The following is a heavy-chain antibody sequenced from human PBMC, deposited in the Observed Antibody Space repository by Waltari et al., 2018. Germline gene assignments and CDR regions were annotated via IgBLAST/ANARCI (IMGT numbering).Heavy chain of an antibody. V-gene: IGHV1-8*02. CDR1: GYTFTSYD. Sequence: QVQLVQSGAEVKKPGASVKVSCKASGYTFTSYDINWVRQATGQGLEWMGWRNPNRGNTGYAQKFQGRVTMTRNTSISTAYMELSSLRSEDTAVYYCARVPSGRAAAVFFRFWGQGTLVTVSS. CDR2: RNPNRGNT. CDR3: ARVPSGRAAAVFFRF. D-gene: IGHD6-13*01. J-gene: IGHJ4*02.